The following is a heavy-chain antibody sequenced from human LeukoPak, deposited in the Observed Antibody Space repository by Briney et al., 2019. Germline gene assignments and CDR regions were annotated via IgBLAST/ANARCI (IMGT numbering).Heavy chain of an antibody. CDR3: ARGGSSWYGQRDWFDP. J-gene: IGHJ5*02. CDR1: GGSISSSSYY. Sequence: SETLSLTCTVSGGSISSSSYYWGWIRQPPGKGLEWIGSIYYSGSTYYNPSLKSRVTISVDTSKNQFSLKLSSVTAADTAVYYCARGGSSWYGQRDWFDPWGQGTLVTVSS. D-gene: IGHD6-13*01. CDR2: IYYSGST. V-gene: IGHV4-39*07.